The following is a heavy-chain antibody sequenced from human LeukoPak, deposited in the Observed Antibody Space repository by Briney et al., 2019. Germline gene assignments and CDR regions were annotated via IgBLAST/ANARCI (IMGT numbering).Heavy chain of an antibody. V-gene: IGHV1-69*02. J-gene: IGHJ6*02. CDR1: GYTFTGYY. D-gene: IGHD3-16*01. Sequence: ASVRVSCKASGYTFTGYYMHWVRQAPGQGLEWMGRIIPILGIANYAQKFQGRVTITADKSTSTAYMELSSLRSEDTAVYYCARLRLEHPGTPVNPASYGMDVWGQGTTVTVSS. CDR3: ARLRLEHPGTPVNPASYGMDV. CDR2: IIPILGIA.